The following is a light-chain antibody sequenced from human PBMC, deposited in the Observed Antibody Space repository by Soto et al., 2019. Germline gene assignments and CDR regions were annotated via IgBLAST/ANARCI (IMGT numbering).Light chain of an antibody. V-gene: IGLV2-14*01. J-gene: IGLJ1*01. Sequence: QSVLTQPASVSGSPGQSVTISCTGTSSDVGGYDYVSWYQHHPGKAPKLVIYDVTYRPSGVSDRFSGSKSANTASLTISGLQAEDEADYYCSLYTSENAYVFGTGTKVTVL. CDR3: SLYTSENAYV. CDR2: DVT. CDR1: SSDVGGYDY.